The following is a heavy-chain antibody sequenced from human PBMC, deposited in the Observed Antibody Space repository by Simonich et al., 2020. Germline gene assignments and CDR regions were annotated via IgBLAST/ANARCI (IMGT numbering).Heavy chain of an antibody. Sequence: QVQLVQSGAEVKKPGASVKVSCKASGYTFTSYGISWVRQAPGKGLEWMVWLSAHNRNTNDSPKRQGRVTLTTDTSTSTAYMELRSLRSDDTAVYYCARDQGGRAAAATDYWGQGTLVTVSS. CDR1: GYTFTSYG. CDR3: ARDQGGRAAAATDY. CDR2: LSAHNRNT. J-gene: IGHJ4*02. V-gene: IGHV1-18*01. D-gene: IGHD6-13*01.